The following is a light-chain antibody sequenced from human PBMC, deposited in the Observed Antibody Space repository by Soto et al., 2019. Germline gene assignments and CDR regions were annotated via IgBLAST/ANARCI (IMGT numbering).Light chain of an antibody. V-gene: IGKV3D-15*01. J-gene: IGKJ1*01. CDR2: SAS. CDR3: QQYGNSWS. Sequence: EVVMTQSPATLSVSPGERATLSCRASQFVSTNLAWYQQKPGQAPRLLIYSASTRATGIPDRFSGSGSGTDFTLTISRLEPEDFAVYYCQQYGNSWSFGQGTKVEIK. CDR1: QFVSTN.